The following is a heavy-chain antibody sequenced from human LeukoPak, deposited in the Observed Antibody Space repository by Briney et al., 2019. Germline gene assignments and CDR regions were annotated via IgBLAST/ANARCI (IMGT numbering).Heavy chain of an antibody. J-gene: IGHJ5*02. D-gene: IGHD1-14*01. V-gene: IGHV1-8*01. CDR1: GYPFTTWE. CDR3: ARGPRNDP. CDR2: VHPNSGNT. Sequence: ASVKVSCETSGYPFTTWEINWVRQAAGQGLEWMGWVHPNSGNTAYAQKFQGRVTMTRDTSISTAYMELSGLRFDDTAVYFCARGPRNDPWVQGTLVTVSS.